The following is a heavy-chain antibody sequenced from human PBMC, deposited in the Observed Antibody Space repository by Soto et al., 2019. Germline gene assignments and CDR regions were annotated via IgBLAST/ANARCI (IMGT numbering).Heavy chain of an antibody. V-gene: IGHV4-59*01. CDR3: ARVPEYSSSTGWFDP. CDR1: GGSISSYY. Sequence: PSETLSLTCTVSGGSISSYYWSWIRQPPGKGLEWIGYIYYSGSTNYNPSLKSRVTISVDTSKNQFSLKLSSVTAADTAVYYCARVPEYSSSTGWFDPWGQGTLVTVS. D-gene: IGHD6-6*01. CDR2: IYYSGST. J-gene: IGHJ5*02.